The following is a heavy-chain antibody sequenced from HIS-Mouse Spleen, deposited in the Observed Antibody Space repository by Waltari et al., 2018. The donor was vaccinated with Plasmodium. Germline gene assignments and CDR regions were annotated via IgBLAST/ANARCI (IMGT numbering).Heavy chain of an antibody. Sequence: QLQLQESGPGLVKPSETLSLTCPVSGGSISSSSYYWGWFRQPQGKGLAWIGSIYYSGSTYDNPSLKSRVTISVDTSKNQFSLKLSSVTAADTAVYYCARDRITGTSYFDYWGQGTLVTVSS. CDR2: IYYSGST. J-gene: IGHJ4*02. V-gene: IGHV4-39*07. CDR3: ARDRITGTSYFDY. D-gene: IGHD1-7*01. CDR1: GGSISSSSYY.